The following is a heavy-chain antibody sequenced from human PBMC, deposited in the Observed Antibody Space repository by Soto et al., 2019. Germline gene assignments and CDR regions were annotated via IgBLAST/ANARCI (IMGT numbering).Heavy chain of an antibody. V-gene: IGHV1-69*13. J-gene: IGHJ4*02. Sequence: GASVKVSCKASGGTFSSYAISWVRQAPGQGLEWMGGIIPIFGTASYAQKFQGRVTITADESTSTAYMELSSLRSEDTAVYYCARSYYYDRLWDYYFDYWGQGTLVTVYS. CDR2: IIPIFGTA. CDR3: ARSYYYDRLWDYYFDY. D-gene: IGHD3-22*01. CDR1: GGTFSSYA.